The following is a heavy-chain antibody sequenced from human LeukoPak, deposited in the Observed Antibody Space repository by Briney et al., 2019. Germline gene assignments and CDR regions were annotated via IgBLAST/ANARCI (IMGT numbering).Heavy chain of an antibody. D-gene: IGHD1-1*01. V-gene: IGHV3-21*01. Sequence: GGSLRLSCAASGFTFSSYSMDWVRQAPGKGLEWVSFISTSSSYIYYADSVKGRFTISRDNAKNSLYLQMNSLRAEDTAVYYCARGTRDYYYYYMDVWGKGTTVTVSS. CDR1: GFTFSSYS. CDR3: ARGTRDYYYYYMDV. CDR2: ISTSSSYI. J-gene: IGHJ6*03.